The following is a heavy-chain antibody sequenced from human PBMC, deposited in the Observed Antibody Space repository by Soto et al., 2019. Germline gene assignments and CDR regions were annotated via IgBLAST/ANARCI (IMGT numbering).Heavy chain of an antibody. Sequence: GESLKISCQASGYSFTAYWITWVRQMPGKGREWMATIDPSDSYVDYSPSFRGHVTFSVDRSITTVYLQWNSLKASDSAMYFCTRRASSSFYHFDFWGQGALVTVSS. D-gene: IGHD2-2*01. V-gene: IGHV5-10-1*01. CDR3: TRRASSSFYHFDF. J-gene: IGHJ4*02. CDR2: IDPSDSYV. CDR1: GYSFTAYW.